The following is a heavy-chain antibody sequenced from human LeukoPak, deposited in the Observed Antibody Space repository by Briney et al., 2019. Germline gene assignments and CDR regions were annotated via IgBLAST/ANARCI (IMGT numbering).Heavy chain of an antibody. J-gene: IGHJ4*02. V-gene: IGHV1-3*01. CDR3: ARGRYDFWSGYYTAMDIDY. D-gene: IGHD3-3*01. CDR1: GYTFTSYA. CDR2: INAGNGNT. Sequence: ASVKVSCKASGYTFTSYAMHWVRQAPGQRLEWMGWINAGNGNTKYSQKFQGRVTITRDTSASTAYMELSSLRSEDTAVYYCARGRYDFWSGYYTAMDIDYWGQGTLVTVSS.